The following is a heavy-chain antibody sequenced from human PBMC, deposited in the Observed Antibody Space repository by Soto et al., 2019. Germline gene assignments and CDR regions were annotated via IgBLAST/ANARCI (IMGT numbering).Heavy chain of an antibody. V-gene: IGHV4-59*08. J-gene: IGHJ4*02. D-gene: IGHD3-22*01. Sequence: SETLSLTCTVSGGSISSYYGGWFRQPPGKGLEWIGYIYYSGSTTYHPSLKSRVTISVDTSKNQFSLTLTSVTAADTAVYYCASLGGYYQAFDQWGQGSLVTVSS. CDR2: IYYSGST. CDR1: GGSISSYY. CDR3: ASLGGYYQAFDQ.